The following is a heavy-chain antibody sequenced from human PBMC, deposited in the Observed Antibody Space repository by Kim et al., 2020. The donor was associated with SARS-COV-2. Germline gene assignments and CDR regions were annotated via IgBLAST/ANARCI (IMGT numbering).Heavy chain of an antibody. Sequence: SETLSLTCTVSGGSISSYYWSWIRQPPGKGLEWIGYIYYSGSTNYNPSLKSRVTISVDTSKNQFSLKLSSVTAADTAVYYCARSHDILTGYYPLGAFDIWGQGTMVTVSS. CDR1: GGSISSYY. CDR3: ARSHDILTGYYPLGAFDI. CDR2: IYYSGST. D-gene: IGHD3-9*01. V-gene: IGHV4-59*13. J-gene: IGHJ3*02.